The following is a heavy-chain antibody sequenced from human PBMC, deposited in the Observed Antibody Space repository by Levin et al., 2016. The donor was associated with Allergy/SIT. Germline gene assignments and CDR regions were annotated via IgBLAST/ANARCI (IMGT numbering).Heavy chain of an antibody. CDR3: VRGDSSGYGFDH. J-gene: IGHJ4*02. CDR1: GFIVSSNY. D-gene: IGHD3-22*01. CDR2: FIAVVP. Sequence: GESLKISCAVTGFIVSSNYMSWVRQAPGKGWSGSQLFIAVVPHTTHDPVKGRFTISRDNSKNTLYLDMNSLRAEDTAMYYCVRGDSSGYGFDHWGQGTLVTVSS. V-gene: IGHV3-53*01.